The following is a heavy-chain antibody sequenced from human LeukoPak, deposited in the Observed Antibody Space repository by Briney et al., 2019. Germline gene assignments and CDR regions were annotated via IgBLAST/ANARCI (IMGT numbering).Heavy chain of an antibody. CDR1: GGSFSGYY. V-gene: IGHV4-34*01. J-gene: IGHJ5*02. CDR2: INHSGST. D-gene: IGHD1-20*01. CDR3: ARGITGTSFDP. Sequence: SESLSLTCAVYGGSFSGYYWGWIRQPPGKGLEWIGEINHSGSTNYNPSLKSRVTISVDTSKNQFSPKLSSVTAADTAVYYCARGITGTSFDPWGQGTLVTVSS.